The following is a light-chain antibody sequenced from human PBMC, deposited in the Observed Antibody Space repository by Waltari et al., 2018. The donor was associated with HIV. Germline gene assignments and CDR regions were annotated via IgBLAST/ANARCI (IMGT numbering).Light chain of an antibody. V-gene: IGLV2-23*02. CDR1: SSDVGAYNL. CDR2: DVS. J-gene: IGLJ3*02. CDR3: CSYVSEIVPCV. Sequence: QTALTQPASVSGSPGQSITISCTGTSSDVGAYNLVSWYQQHPGKAPRLIIYDVSERPAGVSTRFTGSQSGNTASLTISGLQAEDEADYYCCSYVSEIVPCVFGGGTKLTVL.